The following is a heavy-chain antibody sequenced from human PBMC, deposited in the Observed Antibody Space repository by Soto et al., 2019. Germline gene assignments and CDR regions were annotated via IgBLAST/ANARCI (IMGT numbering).Heavy chain of an antibody. D-gene: IGHD1-7*01. J-gene: IGHJ6*02. V-gene: IGHV6-1*01. CDR2: PYYRSKWYN. CDR3: ARLNWNLGYYGMDV. CDR1: GDSVSSNSAA. Sequence: SPTLSLPCAISGDSVSSNSAAWNWIRQCPSRGLEWLGRPYYRSKWYNDYAASVNSRITINPDTTKNQFSLQLNSGTPEDTAVYYSARLNWNLGYYGMDVWGQGTTVTVSS.